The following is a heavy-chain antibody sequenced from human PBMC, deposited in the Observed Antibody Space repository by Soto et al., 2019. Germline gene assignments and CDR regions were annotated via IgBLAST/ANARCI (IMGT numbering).Heavy chain of an antibody. Sequence: ASVKVSCKASGYTFTSYGISWVRQAPGQGLEWMGWISAYNGNTNYAQKLQGRVTMTTDTSTSTAYMELRSLRSDDTAVYYCARRWYGDLRNWFDPWGQGTLVTVSS. CDR1: GYTFTSYG. V-gene: IGHV1-18*01. CDR2: ISAYNGNT. J-gene: IGHJ5*02. CDR3: ARRWYGDLRNWFDP. D-gene: IGHD4-17*01.